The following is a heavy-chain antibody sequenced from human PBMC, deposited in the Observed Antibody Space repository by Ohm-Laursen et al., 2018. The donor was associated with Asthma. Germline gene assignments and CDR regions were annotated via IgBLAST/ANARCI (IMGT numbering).Heavy chain of an antibody. CDR1: GFTFSSYG. CDR3: ARDRYDSSGYLINWFDP. V-gene: IGHV3-30*03. D-gene: IGHD3-22*01. CDR2: ISYDGSNK. Sequence: SLRLSCTASGFTFSSYGMHWVRQAPGKGLEWVAVISYDGSNKYYADSVKGRFTISRDNSKNTLYLQMNSLRAEDTAVYYCARDRYDSSGYLINWFDPWGQGTLVTVSS. J-gene: IGHJ5*02.